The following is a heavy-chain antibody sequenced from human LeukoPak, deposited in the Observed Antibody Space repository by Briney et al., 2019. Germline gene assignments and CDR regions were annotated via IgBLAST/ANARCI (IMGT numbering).Heavy chain of an antibody. V-gene: IGHV3-23*01. CDR3: TRTRGCSSTSCYADY. Sequence: GVSLRLSCAASGFTFSNYAMTWVRQAPVKGLEWVSGISGSGDSTYYADSVKGRFTISRDNSKNTLYLQMNSLRAEDTALYYCTRTRGCSSTSCYADYWGQGTLVTVSS. D-gene: IGHD2-2*01. J-gene: IGHJ4*02. CDR2: ISGSGDST. CDR1: GFTFSNYA.